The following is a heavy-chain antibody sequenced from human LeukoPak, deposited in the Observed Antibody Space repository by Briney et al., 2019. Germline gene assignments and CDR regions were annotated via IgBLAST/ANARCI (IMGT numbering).Heavy chain of an antibody. CDR3: AKAARGRYYYGMDV. CDR2: ISGSGGST. V-gene: IGHV3-23*01. D-gene: IGHD3-16*01. CDR1: GFTFSSYA. Sequence: HPGGSLRLSCAASGFTFSSYAMSWVRQAPGKGLEWVSAISGSGGSTYYADSVKGRFTISRDNSKNTLYLQMNSLRAEDTAVYYCAKAARGRYYYGMDVWGQGTTVTVSS. J-gene: IGHJ6*02.